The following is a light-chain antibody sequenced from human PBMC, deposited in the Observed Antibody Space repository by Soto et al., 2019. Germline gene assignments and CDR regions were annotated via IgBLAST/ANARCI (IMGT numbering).Light chain of an antibody. CDR2: DAS. Sequence: EIVMTQSPATLSVSPGERATLSCRASQSVSSNLAWYQQKPGQAPRLLIYDASNGATGIPARFSGSGSGTDFTLTISSLEPEDFAVYYCQHRDSWPLTFGGGTKVDIK. CDR1: QSVSSN. CDR3: QHRDSWPLT. V-gene: IGKV3-11*01. J-gene: IGKJ4*01.